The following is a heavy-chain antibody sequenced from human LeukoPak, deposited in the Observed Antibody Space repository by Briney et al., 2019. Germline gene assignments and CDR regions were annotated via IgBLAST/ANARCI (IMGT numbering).Heavy chain of an antibody. Sequence: PSETLSLTCTVSGGSISSYYWSWIRQPPGKGLEWIGEINHSGSTNYNPSLKSRVTISVDTSKNQFSLKLSSVTAADTAVYYCARGRPSTTVVTEGAYFDYWGQGTLVTVSS. J-gene: IGHJ4*02. CDR3: ARGRPSTTVVTEGAYFDY. CDR1: GGSISSYY. V-gene: IGHV4-34*01. CDR2: INHSGST. D-gene: IGHD4-23*01.